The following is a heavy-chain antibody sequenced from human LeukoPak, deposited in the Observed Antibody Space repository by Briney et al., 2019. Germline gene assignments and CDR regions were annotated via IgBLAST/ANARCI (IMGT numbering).Heavy chain of an antibody. CDR2: IYYSGST. V-gene: IGHV4-61*01. J-gene: IGHJ3*02. Sequence: SETLSLTCTVSGGSVSSGSYYWSWIRQPPGKGLECIGYIYYSGSTNYNPSLKSRVTISVDTSKNQFSLKLSSVTAADTAVYYCARETPSLYGSSSGFDIWGQGTMVTVSS. D-gene: IGHD6-13*01. CDR1: GGSVSSGSYY. CDR3: ARETPSLYGSSSGFDI.